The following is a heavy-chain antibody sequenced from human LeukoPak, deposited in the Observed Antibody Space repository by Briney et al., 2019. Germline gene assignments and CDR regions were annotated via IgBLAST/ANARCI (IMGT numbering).Heavy chain of an antibody. CDR3: ARATTLDSSGSFDY. Sequence: SETLSLTCAVSGGSISSGGYSWSWIRQPRGKGLEWIGYIYHSGSTYYNPSLKSRVTISVDRSKNQFSLKLSSVTAADTAVYYCARATTLDSSGSFDYWGQGTLVTVSS. V-gene: IGHV4-30-2*01. J-gene: IGHJ4*02. CDR2: IYHSGST. CDR1: GGSISSGGYS. D-gene: IGHD3-22*01.